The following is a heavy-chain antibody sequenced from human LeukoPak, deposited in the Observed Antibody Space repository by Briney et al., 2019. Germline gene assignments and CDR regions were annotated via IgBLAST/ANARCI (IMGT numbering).Heavy chain of an antibody. CDR3: ARDTDYYDSSGYYGVY. CDR2: IYYSGST. CDR1: GGSVSSGSYY. J-gene: IGHJ4*02. D-gene: IGHD3-22*01. V-gene: IGHV4-61*01. Sequence: SETLSLTCTVSGGSVSSGSYYWSWIRQPPGKGLEWIGYIYYSGSTNYNPSLKSRVTISVDTSKNQFSLKLSSVIAADTAVYYCARDTDYYDSSGYYGVYWGQGTLVTVSS.